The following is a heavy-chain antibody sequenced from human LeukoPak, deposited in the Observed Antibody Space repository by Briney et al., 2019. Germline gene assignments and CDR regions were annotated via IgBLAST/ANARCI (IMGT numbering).Heavy chain of an antibody. D-gene: IGHD2-2*01. CDR3: AKGSSFYCSSTSCYAGAFDI. CDR1: GFTFSSYG. J-gene: IGHJ3*02. CDR2: ISGSGGST. V-gene: IGHV3-23*01. Sequence: GGSLRLSCAASGFTFSSYGMSWVRQAPGKGLEWVSAISGSGGSTYYADSVKGRFTISRDNSKNTLYLQMNSLRAEDTAVYYCAKGSSFYCSSTSCYAGAFDIWGQGTMVTVSS.